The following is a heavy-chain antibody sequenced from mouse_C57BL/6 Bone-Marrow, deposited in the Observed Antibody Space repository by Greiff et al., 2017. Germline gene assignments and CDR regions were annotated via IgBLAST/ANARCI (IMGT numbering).Heavy chain of an antibody. CDR3: ARDYYGSRGDWYFDV. J-gene: IGHJ1*03. CDR2: IFPGSGST. Sequence: QVQLQQSGPELVKPGASVKISCKASGYTFTDYYINWVKQRPGQGLEWIGWIFPGSGSTYYNEKFKGKATLTVDKSSSTAYMLLSSLTSEDSAVXFCARDYYGSRGDWYFDVWGTGTTVTVSA. V-gene: IGHV1-75*01. CDR1: GYTFTDYY. D-gene: IGHD1-1*01.